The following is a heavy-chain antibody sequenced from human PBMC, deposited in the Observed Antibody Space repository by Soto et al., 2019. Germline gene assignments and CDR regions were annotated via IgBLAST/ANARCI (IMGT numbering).Heavy chain of an antibody. CDR2: IKQDGSEK. J-gene: IGHJ4*02. D-gene: IGHD3-10*01. V-gene: IGHV3-7*05. Sequence: EVQLVESGGGLVQPGGSLRLSCAASGFTFSSYWMSWVSQAPGKGLEWVANIKQDGSEKYYVDSVKGRFTVSRDKAKNSLYVHMNRRRAEDRAVYYCAEGGVLLWFGGMGPYFDYWGQGTLVTVSS. CDR1: GFTFSSYW. CDR3: AEGGVLLWFGGMGPYFDY.